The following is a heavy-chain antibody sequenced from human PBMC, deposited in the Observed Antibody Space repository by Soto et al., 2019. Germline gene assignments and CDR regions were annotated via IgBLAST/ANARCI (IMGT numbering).Heavy chain of an antibody. CDR1: GFTFSTYH. CDR2: INPSSSHI. D-gene: IGHD2-15*01. J-gene: IGHJ3*01. Sequence: EVQLVESGGGLVMPGGSLRLSCAASGFTFSTYHMNWVRQAPGKGLEWVSSINPSSSHIYYADSVRGRFTISRDNSKTTMELQMNSLRTEDAAVYYWARGYCGGGGCYLPRDAIDVWGQGTMVPVSS. V-gene: IGHV3-21*03. CDR3: ARGYCGGGGCYLPRDAIDV.